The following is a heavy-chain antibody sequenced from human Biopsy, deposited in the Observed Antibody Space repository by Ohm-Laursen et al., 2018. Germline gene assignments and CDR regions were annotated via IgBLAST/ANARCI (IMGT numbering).Heavy chain of an antibody. CDR2: INPSNART. CDR1: GYTFTNYF. D-gene: IGHD3-16*02. J-gene: IGHJ4*02. V-gene: IGHV1-46*01. CDR3: ARAYRMYFFDF. Sequence: GSSVKVSCKVSGYTFTNYFLHWVRQAPGQGLEWMGMINPSNARTNYAQKFQGRVTMTRDTSTSTVYMDLGSLRSEGTALYFCARAYRMYFFDFWGQGSLVTVSA.